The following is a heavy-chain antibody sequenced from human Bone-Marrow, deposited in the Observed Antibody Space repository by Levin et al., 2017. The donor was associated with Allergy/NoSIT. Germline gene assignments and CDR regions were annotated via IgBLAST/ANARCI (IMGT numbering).Heavy chain of an antibody. D-gene: IGHD4-17*01. Sequence: PGESLKISCKASGYTFTGYYMHWVRQAPGQGLEWMGRINPNSGGTNYAQKFQGRVTMTRDTSISTAYMELSRLRSDDTAVYYCARDPDTYGDYVFDYWGQGTLVTVSS. CDR3: ARDPDTYGDYVFDY. V-gene: IGHV1-2*06. J-gene: IGHJ4*02. CDR1: GYTFTGYY. CDR2: INPNSGGT.